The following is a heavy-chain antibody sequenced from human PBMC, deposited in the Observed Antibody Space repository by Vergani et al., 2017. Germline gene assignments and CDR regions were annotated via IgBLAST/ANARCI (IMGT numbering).Heavy chain of an antibody. J-gene: IGHJ4*02. CDR1: GFSLSTSGVG. CDR2: IYWDDDK. CDR3: ALTHPSFGGVIVWDY. Sequence: QITLKESGPTLVKPTQTLTLTCTFSGFSLSTSGVGVGWIRQPPGKALEWLALIYWDDDKRYSPSLKSRLTITKDTSKNQVVLTMTNMDPVDTATYYCALTHPSFGGVIVWDYWGQGTLVTVSS. V-gene: IGHV2-5*02. D-gene: IGHD3-16*02.